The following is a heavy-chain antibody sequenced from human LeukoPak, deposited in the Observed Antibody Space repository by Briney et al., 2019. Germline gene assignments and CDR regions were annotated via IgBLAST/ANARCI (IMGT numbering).Heavy chain of an antibody. CDR2: IIPILGIA. CDR1: GGTFSSYA. J-gene: IGHJ5*02. V-gene: IGHV1-69*04. Sequence: SVKVSCKASGGTFSSYAISWVRQAPGQGLEWMGRIIPILGIANYAQKFQGRVTITADKSTSTAYMELSSLRSEDTAVYYCARAVYYDILTGYYENPNNCFVPWGQGTLVTVSS. D-gene: IGHD3-9*01. CDR3: ARAVYYDILTGYYENPNNCFVP.